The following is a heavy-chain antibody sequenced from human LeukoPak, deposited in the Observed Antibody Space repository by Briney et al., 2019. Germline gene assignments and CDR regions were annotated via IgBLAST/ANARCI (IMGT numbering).Heavy chain of an antibody. CDR3: ARTYYYGSGVFDAFDI. V-gene: IGHV4-30-4*01. Sequence: PSETLSLTCTVSGGSISSGDYYWSWIRQPPGKGLEWIGYIYYSGSTYYNPSLKSRVTISVDTSKNQFSLKLSSVIAADTALYYCARTYYYGSGVFDAFDIWGQGTMVTVSS. CDR1: GGSISSGDYY. D-gene: IGHD3-10*01. J-gene: IGHJ3*02. CDR2: IYYSGST.